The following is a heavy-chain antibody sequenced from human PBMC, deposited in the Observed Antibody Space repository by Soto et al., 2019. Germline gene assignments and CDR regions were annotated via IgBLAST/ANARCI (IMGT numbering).Heavy chain of an antibody. CDR1: GFTVSSYW. Sequence: EVQLVESGGGLVQPGGSLRLSCAASGFTVSSYWMRWVRQAAGTGLEWVANIKQDGSEKYNVDSVKGRFTISRDNAKNSLYRQMNGMRAEDTAVYYRAREKWDYSLSEYRGQGTLVTVCS. CDR2: IKQDGSEK. J-gene: IGHJ4*02. CDR3: AREKWDYSLSEY. V-gene: IGHV3-7*01. D-gene: IGHD4-4*01.